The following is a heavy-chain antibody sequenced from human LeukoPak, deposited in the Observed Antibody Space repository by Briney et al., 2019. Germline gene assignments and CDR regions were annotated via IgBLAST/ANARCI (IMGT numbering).Heavy chain of an antibody. D-gene: IGHD5-18*01. CDR3: ARVDTAMVIFDY. V-gene: IGHV3-23*01. Sequence: QTGGSLRLSCAASGFTFSSYAMSWVRQAPGKGLEWVSAISGSGGSTYYADSVKGRFTISRDNSKNTLYLQMNSLRAEDTAVYYCARVDTAMVIFDYWGQGTLVTVSS. CDR1: GFTFSSYA. CDR2: ISGSGGST. J-gene: IGHJ4*02.